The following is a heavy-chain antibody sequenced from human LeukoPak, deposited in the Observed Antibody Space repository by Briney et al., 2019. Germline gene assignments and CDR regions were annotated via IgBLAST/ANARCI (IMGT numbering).Heavy chain of an antibody. CDR1: GFTFSSYA. CDR2: ISYDGSNK. J-gene: IGHJ6*02. Sequence: GGSLRLSCAASGFTFSSYAMHWVRQAPGKGLEWVAVISYDGSNKYYADSVKGRFTISRDNSKNTLYLQMNSLRAEDTAVYYCARRPQNYYYYGMDVWGQETTVTVSS. V-gene: IGHV3-30-3*01. CDR3: ARRPQNYYYYGMDV.